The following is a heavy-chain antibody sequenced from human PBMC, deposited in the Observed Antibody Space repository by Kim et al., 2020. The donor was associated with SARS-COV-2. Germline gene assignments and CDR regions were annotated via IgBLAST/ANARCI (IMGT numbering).Heavy chain of an antibody. D-gene: IGHD2-2*01. CDR2: IWFDGISK. CDR3: VRDGPDGKPVDY. Sequence: GGSLRLSCAASGFTFSSFGMYWVRQAPGKGLESVAVIWFDGISKNYADSVKGRFTISRDNSMNILYLQMNSLRPEDTAIYYCVRDGPDGKPVDYWGQGTLVTVSS. J-gene: IGHJ4*02. V-gene: IGHV3-33*07. CDR1: GFTFSSFG.